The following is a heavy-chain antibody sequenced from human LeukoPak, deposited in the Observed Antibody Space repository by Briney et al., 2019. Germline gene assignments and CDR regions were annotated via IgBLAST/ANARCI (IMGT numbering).Heavy chain of an antibody. J-gene: IGHJ4*02. Sequence: GASVKVSCKASGYTFNAYYIHWVRHVPGQGLEWMGWINPNTGGTNYAQNFRARVTMTRDTSISAAYMEVSSLRSDDTAVYFCARDRGRGYDYNSGDFDYWGQGTLDTVSS. CDR3: ARDRGRGYDYNSGDFDY. D-gene: IGHD3-22*01. CDR1: GYTFNAYY. CDR2: INPNTGGT. V-gene: IGHV1-2*02.